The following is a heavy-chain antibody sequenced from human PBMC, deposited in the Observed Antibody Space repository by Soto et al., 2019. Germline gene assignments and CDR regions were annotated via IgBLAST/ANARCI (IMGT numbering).Heavy chain of an antibody. CDR1: GFTFSNYA. Sequence: EVQLLESGGGLVQPGGSLRLFCAASGFTFSNYAMTWVRQAPGKGLEWVSTITSGGDTYFGDTVKGRFTISRDISKSTLYLQMDSLRAEDTAVYYCAKTDKFNSQSSGWANRFDSWGHGTLVTVSS. D-gene: IGHD6-19*01. CDR2: ITSGGDT. V-gene: IGHV3-23*01. J-gene: IGHJ4*01. CDR3: AKTDKFNSQSSGWANRFDS.